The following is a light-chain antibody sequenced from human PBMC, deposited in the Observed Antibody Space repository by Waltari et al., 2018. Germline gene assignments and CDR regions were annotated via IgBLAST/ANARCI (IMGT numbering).Light chain of an antibody. V-gene: IGKV2-28*01. Sequence: DIVMAQSPLSLPVTPGEPASISCRSSQSLLHSNGYNYLDWYLQKPGQSPQLLIYMGSNRASEVPDRFSGSGSGTDFTLKITRVEAEDVGVYYCMQALQTPWTFGQGTKVEI. CDR3: MQALQTPWT. CDR2: MGS. J-gene: IGKJ1*01. CDR1: QSLLHSNGYNY.